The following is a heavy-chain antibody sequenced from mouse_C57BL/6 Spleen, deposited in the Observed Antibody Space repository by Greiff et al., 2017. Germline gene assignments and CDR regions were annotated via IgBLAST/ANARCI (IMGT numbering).Heavy chain of an antibody. CDR1: GFSLTSYG. CDR2: IWSGGST. CDR3: ARKIYDGYYNYAMDY. Sequence: QVQLKQSGPGLVQPSQSLSITCTVSGFSLTSYGVHWVRQSPGKGLEWLGVIWSGGSTDYNAAFISRLSISKDNSKSQVFFKMNSLQADDTAIYYWARKIYDGYYNYAMDYWGQGTSVTVSS. J-gene: IGHJ4*01. D-gene: IGHD2-3*01. V-gene: IGHV2-2*01.